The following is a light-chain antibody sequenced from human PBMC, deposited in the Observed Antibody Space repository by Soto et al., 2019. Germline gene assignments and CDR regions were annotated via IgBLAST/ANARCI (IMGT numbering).Light chain of an antibody. Sequence: DIQMTQSPSTLSGSVGDRVTITCRASQTISSWLAWYQQKPGKAPKLLIYKESTLKSGVPSRFSGSGSGTEFTLTSSSLQPDDFATYYSQHYNSYSEAVGQGTKVELK. J-gene: IGKJ1*01. V-gene: IGKV1-5*03. CDR2: KES. CDR3: QHYNSYSEA. CDR1: QTISSW.